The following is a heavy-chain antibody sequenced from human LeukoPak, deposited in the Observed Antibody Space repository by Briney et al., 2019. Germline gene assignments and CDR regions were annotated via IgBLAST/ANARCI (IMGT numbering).Heavy chain of an antibody. Sequence: PSETLSLTYAVYGGSFSGYYWSWIRQRPGKGLEWIGEINHSGSTNYNPSLKSRVTISVDTSKNQFSLKLSSVTAADTAVYYCAMWTYYYDSSGYLRINAFDIWGQGTMVTVSS. D-gene: IGHD3-22*01. J-gene: IGHJ3*02. CDR2: INHSGST. CDR1: GGSFSGYY. V-gene: IGHV4-34*01. CDR3: AMWTYYYDSSGYLRINAFDI.